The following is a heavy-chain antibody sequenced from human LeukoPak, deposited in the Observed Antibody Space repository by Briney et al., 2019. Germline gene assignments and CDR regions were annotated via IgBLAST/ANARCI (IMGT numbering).Heavy chain of an antibody. CDR2: ISGSESSI. CDR1: GFTFSDYY. Sequence: PGGSLRLSCAASGFTFSDYYMNWVRQAPGEGLEWVSYISGSESSIYYADSVKGRFTISRDNAKNSLYLQMNNLRAEDAAVYYCARLGFAFDIWGQGTMVTVSS. D-gene: IGHD3-16*01. CDR3: ARLGFAFDI. V-gene: IGHV3-11*04. J-gene: IGHJ3*02.